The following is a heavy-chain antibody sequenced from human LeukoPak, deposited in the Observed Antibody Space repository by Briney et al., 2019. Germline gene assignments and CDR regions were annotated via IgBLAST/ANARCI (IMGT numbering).Heavy chain of an antibody. J-gene: IGHJ4*02. CDR3: AKDHGDYLSY. Sequence: XSCXASGFTFSSYAMSWVRQAPGKGLEWVSAISGSGGSTYYADSVKGRFTISRDNSKNTLYLQMNSLRAEDTAVYYCAKDHGDYLSYWGQGTLVTVSS. CDR1: GFTFSSYA. V-gene: IGHV3-23*01. CDR2: ISGSGGST. D-gene: IGHD4-17*01.